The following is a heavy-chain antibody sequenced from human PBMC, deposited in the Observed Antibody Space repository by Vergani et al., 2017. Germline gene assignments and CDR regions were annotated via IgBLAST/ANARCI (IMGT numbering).Heavy chain of an antibody. V-gene: IGHV4-30-4*01. CDR1: GGSISSGDYY. CDR2: IHYSGST. Sequence: QVQLQESGPGLVKPSQTLSLTCTVSGGSISSGDYYWSWIRQPPGKGLEWIGYIHYSGSTYYNPSLKSRVTISVDTSKNQFSLKLSSVTAAGTAVYYCARGGYYDFWSGYSREENFDYWGQGTLVTVSS. J-gene: IGHJ4*02. D-gene: IGHD3-3*01. CDR3: ARGGYYDFWSGYSREENFDY.